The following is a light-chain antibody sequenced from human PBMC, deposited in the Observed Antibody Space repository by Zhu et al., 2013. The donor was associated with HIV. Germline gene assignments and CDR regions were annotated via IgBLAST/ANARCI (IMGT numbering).Light chain of an antibody. Sequence: EIVLTQSPGTLSLSPGERATLSCRASQNISAYLAWYQQTPGQAPRLLIFDAFNRATGVPGRFSGSGSGTDFTLTISYLEPQDFAVYYCQQRSDWPXTFGGGTKVDDQT. CDR2: DAF. CDR3: QQRSDWPXT. J-gene: IGKJ4*01. CDR1: QNISAY. V-gene: IGKV3-11*01.